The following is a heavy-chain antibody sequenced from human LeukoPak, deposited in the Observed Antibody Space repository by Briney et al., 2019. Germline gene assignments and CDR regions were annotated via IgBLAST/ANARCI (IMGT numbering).Heavy chain of an antibody. V-gene: IGHV3-30*04. CDR1: GFTFSSYA. D-gene: IGHD6-6*01. CDR2: ISYDGSNK. CDR3: ARIGSSSTDY. Sequence: GGSLRLSCAASGFTFSSYAMHWVRQAPGKGLEWVAVISYDGSNKYYADSVKGRFTISRDNSKNTLYLQMNSLRAEDTAVYYRARIGSSSTDYWGQGTLVTVSS. J-gene: IGHJ4*02.